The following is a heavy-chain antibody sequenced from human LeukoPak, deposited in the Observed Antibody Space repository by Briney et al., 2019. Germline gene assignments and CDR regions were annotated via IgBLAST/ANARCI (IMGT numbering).Heavy chain of an antibody. Sequence: SVKVSCKASGGTFSSYAISWVRQAPGQGLEWMGRIIPIFGTANYAQKFQGRVTITTDESTSTAYMELSSLRSEDTAVYYCAKGSLYYGSGRGGSYYYFMDVWGKGTTVTVSS. CDR1: GGTFSSYA. D-gene: IGHD3-10*01. CDR3: AKGSLYYGSGRGGSYYYFMDV. CDR2: IIPIFGTA. V-gene: IGHV1-69*05. J-gene: IGHJ6*03.